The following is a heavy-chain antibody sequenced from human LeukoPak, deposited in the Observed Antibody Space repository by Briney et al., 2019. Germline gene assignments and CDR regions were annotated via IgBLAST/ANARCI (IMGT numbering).Heavy chain of an antibody. Sequence: PSETLSLTCAVSSYSISSGYYWGWIRQPPGKGLEWIGAIYHSGSTYYNPSLESRVTISVDTSRNKFSLKLSSVTAVDTAVYYCARRSYDSSGYRDWYFDLWGRGTLVTVSS. D-gene: IGHD3-22*01. CDR3: ARRSYDSSGYRDWYFDL. CDR2: IYHSGST. CDR1: SYSISSGYY. V-gene: IGHV4-38-2*01. J-gene: IGHJ2*01.